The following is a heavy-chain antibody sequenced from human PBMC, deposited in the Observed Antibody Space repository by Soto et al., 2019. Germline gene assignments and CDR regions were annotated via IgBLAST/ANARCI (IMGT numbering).Heavy chain of an antibody. V-gene: IGHV3-23*01. CDR2: ISGNSGFT. CDR3: VKVGSFYVPRSPFDS. J-gene: IGHJ4*02. Sequence: EVQVLESGGGLVQPGGSLRLSCAASGFTFSNYAMNWVRQAPGKGLEWVSGISGNSGFTYYTDSVKGRFTISRDNSKNTLFLQMNGLRDEDTAIYYCVKVGSFYVPRSPFDSWGPGIVVTVSS. CDR1: GFTFSNYA. D-gene: IGHD1-26*01.